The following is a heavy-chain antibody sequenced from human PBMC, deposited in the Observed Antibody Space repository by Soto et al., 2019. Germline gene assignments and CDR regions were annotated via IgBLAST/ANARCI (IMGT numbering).Heavy chain of an antibody. J-gene: IGHJ4*02. D-gene: IGHD2-15*01. CDR3: ARRRGSPSVVKYDY. V-gene: IGHV4-34*01. CDR2: INHSGST. Sequence: PSETLSLTCAVYGGSFSGYYWSWIRQPPGKGLEWIGEINHSGSTNYNPSLKSRVTISVDTSKNQFSLKLSSVTAADTAVYYCARRRGSPSVVKYDYWGQGTLVTVSS. CDR1: GGSFSGYY.